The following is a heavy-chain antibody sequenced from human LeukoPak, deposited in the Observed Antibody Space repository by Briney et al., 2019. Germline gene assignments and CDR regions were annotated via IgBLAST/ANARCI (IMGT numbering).Heavy chain of an antibody. J-gene: IGHJ4*02. CDR1: GYSFTSYW. V-gene: IGHV5-51*01. CDR2: IYPGDSYT. CDR3: ARGDHIVVVPAAMGG. D-gene: IGHD2-2*01. Sequence: GESLKISCKGSGYSFTSYWIGWVRQMPGKGLEWMGIIYPGDSYTRYSPSFQGQVTISADKSISTAYLQWSSLKASDTAMYYCARGDHIVVVPAAMGGWGQGTLVTVSS.